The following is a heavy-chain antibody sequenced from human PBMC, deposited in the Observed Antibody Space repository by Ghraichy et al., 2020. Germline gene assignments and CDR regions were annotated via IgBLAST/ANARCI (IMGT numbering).Heavy chain of an antibody. Sequence: GGSLRLSCAASGFTFSSYAMSWVRQAPGKGLEWVSAISGSGGSTYYADSVKGRFTISRDNSKNTLYLQMNSLRAEDTAVYYCANWRGGYDSHFDYWGQGTLVTVSS. D-gene: IGHD5-12*01. CDR3: ANWRGGYDSHFDY. V-gene: IGHV3-23*01. CDR2: ISGSGGST. CDR1: GFTFSSYA. J-gene: IGHJ4*02.